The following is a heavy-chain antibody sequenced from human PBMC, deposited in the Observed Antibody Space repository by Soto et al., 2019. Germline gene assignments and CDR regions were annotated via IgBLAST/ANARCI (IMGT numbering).Heavy chain of an antibody. J-gene: IGHJ3*02. V-gene: IGHV3-11*03. CDR2: VSSGSTYT. CDR1: GFSFRDYY. Sequence: PGGSLRLSCVASGFSFRDYYMIWIRQAPGKGLEWVSYVSSGSTYTNYAESVKGRFTISRDDAKNSLFLQMNSLRVEDTAVYYCAKAQSYYDPSAGFDMWGQGTMVTVSS. CDR3: AKAQSYYDPSAGFDM. D-gene: IGHD3-22*01.